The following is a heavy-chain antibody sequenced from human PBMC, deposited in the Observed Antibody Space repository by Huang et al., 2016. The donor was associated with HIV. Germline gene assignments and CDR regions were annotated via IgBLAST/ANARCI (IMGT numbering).Heavy chain of an antibody. Sequence: EVQLVESGGGLVQPGGSLRLSCAASGFSISSYWMHWVRQAPGQGLVWVSSSNSEGSSTSYADSVKGRFTISRDNAKNTLYLQMNSLRAEDTAVYYCARDPRIQSWLNFFDYWGQGTLVSVSS. CDR2: SNSEGSST. D-gene: IGHD3-22*01. CDR3: ARDPRIQSWLNFFDY. J-gene: IGHJ4*02. V-gene: IGHV3-74*01. CDR1: GFSISSYW.